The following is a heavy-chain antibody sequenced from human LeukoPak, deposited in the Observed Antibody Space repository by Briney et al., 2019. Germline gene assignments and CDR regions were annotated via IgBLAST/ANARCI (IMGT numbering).Heavy chain of an antibody. CDR2: INGKRGAT. J-gene: IGHJ4*02. V-gene: IGHV1-2*02. Sequence: ASVKVSYKTSGFTFSDHYLHWVRQVPGQGLEWRGWINGKRGATFYAQKFQNRITVTRDRSISTMYLDVNRLTTDDTAVYYCVRDFDWGPDYWGQGTPVAVSS. CDR1: GFTFSDHY. CDR3: VRDFDWGPDY. D-gene: IGHD3-9*01.